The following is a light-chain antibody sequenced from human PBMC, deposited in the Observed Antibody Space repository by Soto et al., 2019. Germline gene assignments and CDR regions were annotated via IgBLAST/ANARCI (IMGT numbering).Light chain of an antibody. CDR1: QSISSW. CDR2: DAS. J-gene: IGKJ1*01. Sequence: DIQMTQSPSTLSASVEDRVTITCRASQSISSWLAWYQQKPGKAPNLLIYDASSLESGVPSRFSGSGSGTEFTLTISSLQPDDFATYYCQQYKSYAGTFGQGTKVEIK. CDR3: QQYKSYAGT. V-gene: IGKV1-5*01.